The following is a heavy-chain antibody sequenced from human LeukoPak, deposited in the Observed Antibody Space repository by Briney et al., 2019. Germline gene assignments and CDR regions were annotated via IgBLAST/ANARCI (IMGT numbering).Heavy chain of an antibody. Sequence: PGRSLRLSCAASGFTFSSYGMHWVRQAPGKGLEWVAVIWYDGSNKYYADSVKGRFTISRDNSKNTLYLQMNSLRAEDTAVYYCARAWGEQSLVMVYWGQGTLVTVSS. V-gene: IGHV3-33*01. J-gene: IGHJ4*02. CDR1: GFTFSSYG. CDR2: IWYDGSNK. CDR3: ARAWGEQSLVMVY. D-gene: IGHD6-19*01.